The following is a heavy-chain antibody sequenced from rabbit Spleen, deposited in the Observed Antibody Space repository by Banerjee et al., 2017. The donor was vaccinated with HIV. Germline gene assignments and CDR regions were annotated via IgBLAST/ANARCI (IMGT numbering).Heavy chain of an antibody. V-gene: IGHV1S45*01. D-gene: IGHD1-1*01. J-gene: IGHJ2*01. CDR2: IYGGVIGST. CDR3: ARNYVNAFDP. Sequence: QEQLEESGGGLVKPGGTLTLTCKASGFDLSSYYYMCWVRQAPGKGLECIACIYGGVIGSTYYATWAKGRFTISKTSSTTVTLQMTSLTAADTATYFCARNYVNAFDPWGPGTLVTVS. CDR1: GFDLSSYYY.